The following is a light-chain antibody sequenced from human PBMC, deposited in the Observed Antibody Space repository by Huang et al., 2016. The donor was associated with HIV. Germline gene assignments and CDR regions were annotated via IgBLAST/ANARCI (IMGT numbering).Light chain of an antibody. CDR2: DAS. Sequence: ETVLTQSPATLSLSLGERATLSCRASQSVNSYLAWYQQKPGQTPRLLIYDASNRATGIPARFSGSGSGTDFTLTISSLEPEDFAVYYCQQRKYWPPITFGQGTRLEIK. J-gene: IGKJ5*01. CDR1: QSVNSY. CDR3: QQRKYWPPIT. V-gene: IGKV3-11*01.